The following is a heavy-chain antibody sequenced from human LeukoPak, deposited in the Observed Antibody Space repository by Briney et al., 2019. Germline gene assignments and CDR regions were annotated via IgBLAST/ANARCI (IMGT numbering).Heavy chain of an antibody. V-gene: IGHV3-30*04. CDR3: ARPREIYDYVWGSKSLDY. J-gene: IGHJ4*02. D-gene: IGHD3-16*01. CDR1: GFTSSSYA. CDR2: LSYDGSNK. Sequence: GGSLRLSCGAAGFTSSSYAMHCDRQAPGKGLEWVAVLSYDGSNKYYADSVKGRFTISRDNSKNTLYLQMNSLRAEDTAVYYCARPREIYDYVWGSKSLDYWSQGTLVTVDS.